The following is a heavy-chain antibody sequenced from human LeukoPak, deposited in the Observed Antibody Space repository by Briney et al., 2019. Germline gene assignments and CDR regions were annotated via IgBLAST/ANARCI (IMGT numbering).Heavy chain of an antibody. Sequence: ASVKVSCKASGYTFTSYDMNWVRQAPGQGLEWMGWINPNSGSTNYAQKLQGRVTMTRDTSISTAYMELSRLRSDDTAVYYCARVCDAFDIWGQGTMVTVSS. CDR2: INPNSGST. CDR1: GYTFTSYD. V-gene: IGHV1-2*02. J-gene: IGHJ3*02. CDR3: ARVCDAFDI.